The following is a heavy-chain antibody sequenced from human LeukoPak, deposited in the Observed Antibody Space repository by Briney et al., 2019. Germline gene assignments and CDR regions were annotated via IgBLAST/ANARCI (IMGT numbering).Heavy chain of an antibody. J-gene: IGHJ6*03. V-gene: IGHV4-59*01. CDR1: GGSISNYY. D-gene: IGHD6-6*01. Sequence: SETLSLTCTVSGGSISNYYWSWIRQPPGKGLEWIGYIYYSGSTKYNPSLKSRVTISVNTSKNQFSLRLSSVTAADTAVYYCARDWGVSARPGYMDVWGKGTTVTVSS. CDR3: ARDWGVSARPGYMDV. CDR2: IYYSGST.